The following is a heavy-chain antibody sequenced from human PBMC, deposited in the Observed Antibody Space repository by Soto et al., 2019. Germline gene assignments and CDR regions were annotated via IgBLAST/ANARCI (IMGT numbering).Heavy chain of an antibody. Sequence: SVKVSCKAPGGPLSGYAISLVRQAPGQGLEWMGGIIPIFGTANYAQKFQGRVTITADESTSTAYMELSSLRSEDTAVYYCARVGAAAGIGGGHYFDYWGQGTLVTVSS. D-gene: IGHD6-13*01. V-gene: IGHV1-69*13. CDR3: ARVGAAAGIGGGHYFDY. CDR1: GGPLSGYA. CDR2: IIPIFGTA. J-gene: IGHJ4*02.